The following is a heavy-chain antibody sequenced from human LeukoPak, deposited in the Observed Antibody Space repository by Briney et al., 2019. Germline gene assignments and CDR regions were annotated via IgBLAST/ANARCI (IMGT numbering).Heavy chain of an antibody. V-gene: IGHV3-30*03. J-gene: IGHJ4*02. CDR2: ISYDGSNK. CDR3: AALDTAMVTSGGY. D-gene: IGHD5-18*01. Sequence: GGSLRLSCAASGFTFSSYGMHWVRQAPGKGLEWAALISYDGSNKNYADSVKGRFTISRDNSKNTVNLQMNSLRAEDTAVYYCAALDTAMVTSGGYWGQGTLVTVSS. CDR1: GFTFSSYG.